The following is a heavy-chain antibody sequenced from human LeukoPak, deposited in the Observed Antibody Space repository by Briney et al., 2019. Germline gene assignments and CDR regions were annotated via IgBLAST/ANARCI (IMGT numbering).Heavy chain of an antibody. CDR1: GFTFSSYA. CDR3: AEGVCSGGSCYTDFDY. V-gene: IGHV3-23*01. D-gene: IGHD2-15*01. CDR2: ISGSGGST. J-gene: IGHJ4*02. Sequence: GGSLRLSCAASGFTFSSYAMSWVRQALWKGLEWVSAISGSGGSTYSADSVKGRFTISRDNTTNTLYLQMNSMRAEDTAVYYCAEGVCSGGSCYTDFDYWAQGTLVTVSS.